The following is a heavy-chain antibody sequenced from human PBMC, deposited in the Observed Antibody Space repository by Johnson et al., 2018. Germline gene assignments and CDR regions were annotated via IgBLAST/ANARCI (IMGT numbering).Heavy chain of an antibody. D-gene: IGHD6-13*01. CDR2: ITSSNFK. CDR3: ASDPRIAAAGAEYFHP. Sequence: VQLVESGGGQVKPGGSLRLSCSASGFTFTSYTMNWVRQAPGKGLEWISSITSSNFKSYADSLKGRFTIPRDNAKNSLFLQMNSLRAEDTAVYYCASDPRIAAAGAEYFHPGGQGTLVTVSS. V-gene: IGHV3-21*06. CDR1: GFTFTSYT. J-gene: IGHJ1*01.